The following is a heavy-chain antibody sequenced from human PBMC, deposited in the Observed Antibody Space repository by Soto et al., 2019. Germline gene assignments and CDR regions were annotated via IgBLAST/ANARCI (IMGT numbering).Heavy chain of an antibody. CDR1: GFSLSTSGVG. Sequence: QITLKESGPTLVKPTQTLTLTCTFSGFSLSTSGVGVGWIRQPPGKALEWLALIYWDDDKRYSPSLKSRLTITKDTSKKQVVLTMTNMDPVDTATYYCEQYISGRHYFDYWGQGTLVIVSS. V-gene: IGHV2-5*02. CDR2: IYWDDDK. CDR3: EQYISGRHYFDY. J-gene: IGHJ4*02. D-gene: IGHD6-19*01.